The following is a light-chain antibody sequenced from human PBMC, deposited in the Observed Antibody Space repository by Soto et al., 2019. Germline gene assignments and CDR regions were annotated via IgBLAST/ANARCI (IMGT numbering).Light chain of an antibody. CDR3: SSYTTSSTLV. J-gene: IGLJ3*02. CDR1: GRDVAYYNF. Sequence: QSALTQPASVSGSPGQSITISCTGTGRDVAYYNFVSWYQQHPGKAPKLMIYDVSNRPSGVSNRFSGSKSGNTASLTISGLQAEDEADYYCSSYTTSSTLVFGGGTQLTVL. V-gene: IGLV2-14*01. CDR2: DVS.